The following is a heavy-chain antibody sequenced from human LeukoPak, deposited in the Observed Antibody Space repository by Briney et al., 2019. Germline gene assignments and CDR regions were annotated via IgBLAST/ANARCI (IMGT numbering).Heavy chain of an antibody. D-gene: IGHD6-19*01. CDR1: GFTFSSCS. V-gene: IGHV3-21*01. Sequence: PGGSLRLSCAASGFTFSSCSMNWVRQAPGKGLEWVSSISSSSSYIYYADSVKGRFTISRDNAKNSLYPQMNSLRAEDTAVYYCARAEQWLALGYPSDYWGQGTLVTVSS. CDR2: ISSSSSYI. J-gene: IGHJ4*02. CDR3: ARAEQWLALGYPSDY.